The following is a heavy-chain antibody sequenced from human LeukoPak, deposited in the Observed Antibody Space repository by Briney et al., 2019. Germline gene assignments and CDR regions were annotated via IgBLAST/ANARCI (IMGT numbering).Heavy chain of an antibody. J-gene: IGHJ4*02. D-gene: IGHD3-9*01. V-gene: IGHV3-21*01. CDR1: GFTFSSYS. CDR3: ARAGDKGAKDDIFFDL. CDR2: ISSSSSYI. Sequence: GGSLRLSCAASGFTFSSYSMNWVRQAPGKGLEWVSSISSSSSYIYYADSVKGRFTISRDNGENSLFLQLNSLRAEDTAVYYCARAGDKGAKDDIFFDLWGQGAPVTVSS.